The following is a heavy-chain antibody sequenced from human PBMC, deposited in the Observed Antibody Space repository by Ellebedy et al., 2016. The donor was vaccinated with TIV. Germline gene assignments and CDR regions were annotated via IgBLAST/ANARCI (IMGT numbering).Heavy chain of an antibody. J-gene: IGHJ6*02. CDR1: RITFSSFD. V-gene: IGHV3-30*18. CDR2: ISYDGSDK. CDR3: VKDRAWDSNSWYFGTFSMEV. D-gene: IGHD6-13*01. Sequence: GGSLRLXXAASRITFSSFDMHWVRQAPGKGLEWVAAISYDGSDKYYGDSVKGRFSISRDNSKNTLYLQMNSLRAEDTAVYYCVKDRAWDSNSWYFGTFSMEVWGQGTTVTVSS.